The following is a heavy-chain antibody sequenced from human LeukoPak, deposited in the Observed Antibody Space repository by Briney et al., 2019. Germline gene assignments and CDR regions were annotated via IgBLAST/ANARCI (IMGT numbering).Heavy chain of an antibody. CDR1: GYTFTGYY. D-gene: IGHD6-13*01. V-gene: IGHV1-2*02. Sequence: ASVKVSCKASGYTFTGYYMHWVRQAPGQGLEWMGWINPNSGGTNYAQKLQGRVTMTTDTSTSTAYMELRSLRSDDTAVYYCARDRGPYSSSPLLADYWGQGTLVTVSS. CDR2: INPNSGGT. CDR3: ARDRGPYSSSPLLADY. J-gene: IGHJ4*02.